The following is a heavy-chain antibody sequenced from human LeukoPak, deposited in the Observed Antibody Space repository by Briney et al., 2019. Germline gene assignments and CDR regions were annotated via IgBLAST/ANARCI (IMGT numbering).Heavy chain of an antibody. D-gene: IGHD2-2*01. CDR2: ISGSGGST. CDR3: VKDRRYQLLGGWFDP. Sequence: GGSLRLSCAASGFTFSSYAMSWVRQAPGKGLEWVSAISGSGGSTYYADSVKGRFTISRDNSKNTLYLQMNSLRAEDTAVYYCVKDRRYQLLGGWFDPWGQGTLVTVSS. J-gene: IGHJ5*02. CDR1: GFTFSSYA. V-gene: IGHV3-23*01.